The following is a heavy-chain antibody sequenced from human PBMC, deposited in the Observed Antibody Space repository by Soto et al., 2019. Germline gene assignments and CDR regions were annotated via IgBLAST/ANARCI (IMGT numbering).Heavy chain of an antibody. CDR3: ATYSGNYERYGVYYGMDV. CDR1: GFTFSNYA. Sequence: GGSLRLSCAASGFTFSNYAISWVRQAPGKGLEWDSSISGSGGSTYYADSVKGRFTISRDNSKNTLYLQMNSLRAEDTAVYYCATYSGNYERYGVYYGMDVWGQGTTVTVSS. J-gene: IGHJ6*02. V-gene: IGHV3-23*01. D-gene: IGHD1-26*01. CDR2: ISGSGGST.